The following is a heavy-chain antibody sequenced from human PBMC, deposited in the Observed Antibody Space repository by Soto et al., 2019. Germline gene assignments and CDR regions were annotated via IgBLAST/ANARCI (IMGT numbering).Heavy chain of an antibody. Sequence: GGSLRLSCAASGFIFSSYVMHWVRQAPGMGLEWVAVISHDGSVKNYGDSVKGRFTISRDNFKKSLFLQMDSLTTEDAAVYYCARSLPQTTHFDYWGQGTLVTVSS. CDR3: ARSLPQTTHFDY. CDR1: GFIFSSYV. CDR2: ISHDGSVK. D-gene: IGHD1-7*01. J-gene: IGHJ4*02. V-gene: IGHV3-30*03.